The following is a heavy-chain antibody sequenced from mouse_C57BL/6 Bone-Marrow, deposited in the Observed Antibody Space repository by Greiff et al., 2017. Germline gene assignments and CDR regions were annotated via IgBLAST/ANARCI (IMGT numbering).Heavy chain of an antibody. D-gene: IGHD2-5*01. CDR3: ARAPYYSNYEFAY. CDR2: IDPNSGGT. CDR1: GYTFTSYW. V-gene: IGHV1-72*01. Sequence: QVQLKQPGAELVKPGASVKLSCKASGYTFTSYWMHWVKQRPGRGLEWIGRIDPNSGGTKYNEKFKSKATLTVDKPSSTAYMQLSSLTSEDSAVYYWARAPYYSNYEFAYWGQGTLVTVSA. J-gene: IGHJ3*01.